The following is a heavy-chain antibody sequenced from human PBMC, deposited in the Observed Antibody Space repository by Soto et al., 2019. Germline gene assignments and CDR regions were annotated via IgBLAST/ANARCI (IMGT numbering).Heavy chain of an antibody. V-gene: IGHV3-49*03. CDR1: GFTFGDYA. D-gene: IGHD3-22*01. CDR2: IRSKAYGGTT. CDR3: TRDSGYNNPALMDV. Sequence: SLRLSCTASGFTFGDYAMSWFRQAPGKGLEWVGFIRSKAYGGTTEYAASVKGRFTISRDDSKSIAYLQMNSLKTEDTAVYYCTRDSGYNNPALMDVWGQGTTVTVSS. J-gene: IGHJ6*02.